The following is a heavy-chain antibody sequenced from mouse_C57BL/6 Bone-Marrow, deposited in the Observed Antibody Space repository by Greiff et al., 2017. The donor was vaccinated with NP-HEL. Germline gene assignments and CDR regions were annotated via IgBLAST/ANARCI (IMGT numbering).Heavy chain of an antibody. D-gene: IGHD1-1*02. V-gene: IGHV2-6-1*01. CDR1: GFSLTSYG. CDR2: IWSDGST. J-gene: IGHJ2*01. Sequence: VQLQQSGPGLVAPSQSLSITCTVPGFSLTSYGGHWVRQPPGKGLEWLVVIWSDGSTTYNSALKSRLSISKDNSKSQVFLNMNSLQTDDTAMYYCARHDPLWYYFDYWGKGTTLTVSS. CDR3: ARHDPLWYYFDY.